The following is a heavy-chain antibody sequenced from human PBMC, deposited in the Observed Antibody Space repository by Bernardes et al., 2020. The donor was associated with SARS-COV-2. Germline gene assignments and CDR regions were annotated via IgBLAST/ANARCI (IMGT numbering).Heavy chain of an antibody. D-gene: IGHD4-17*01. CDR3: ARDDYGGNSYFDC. V-gene: IGHV3-30*03. CDR2: ISYDGSNK. Sequence: AGSLSLSCAASGFTFSSYGMHWVRQAPGKGLEWVAVISYDGSNKYYADSVKGRFTISRDDSKNSLYLQMNSLRAEDTAVYYCARDDYGGNSYFDCWGQGTLVTVSS. J-gene: IGHJ4*02. CDR1: GFTFSSYG.